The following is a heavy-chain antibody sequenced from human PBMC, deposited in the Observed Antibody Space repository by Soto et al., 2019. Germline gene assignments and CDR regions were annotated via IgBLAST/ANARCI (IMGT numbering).Heavy chain of an antibody. CDR2: IYYSGSA. CDR3: ARIPCSGGSCYWFDP. D-gene: IGHD2-15*01. V-gene: IGHV4-61*01. Sequence: SSETLSLTCPVSGGSVSSGNYYWSWIRQPPGKGLEWIGYIYYSGSANYNPSLKSRVTISIDTSTNQFSLKLNSVTAADTALYYCARIPCSGGSCYWFDPWGQGTLVNVSS. J-gene: IGHJ5*02. CDR1: GGSVSSGNYY.